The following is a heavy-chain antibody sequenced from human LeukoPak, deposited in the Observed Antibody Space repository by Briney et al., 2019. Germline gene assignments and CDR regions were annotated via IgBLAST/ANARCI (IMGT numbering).Heavy chain of an antibody. J-gene: IGHJ4*02. CDR1: GYTFTGYY. CDR2: INPNSGGT. CDR3: ARNGKRGYCSGGSCYYYFDY. Sequence: GASVKVSCKASGYTFTGYYMHWVRQAPGQGLEWMGWINPNSGGTNYAQKFQGRVTMTRDTSISTAYMELSRLRSDDTAVYYCARNGKRGYCSGGSCYYYFDYWGQGTLVTVSS. D-gene: IGHD2-15*01. V-gene: IGHV1-2*02.